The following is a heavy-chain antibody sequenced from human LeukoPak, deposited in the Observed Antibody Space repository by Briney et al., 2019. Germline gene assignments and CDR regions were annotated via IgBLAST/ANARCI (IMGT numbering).Heavy chain of an antibody. CDR3: ARVSKLPGYSSSWYWFDP. J-gene: IGHJ5*02. D-gene: IGHD6-13*01. V-gene: IGHV3-23*01. CDR1: GFTFSSYA. CDR2: ISGSGGST. Sequence: GGSLRLSCAASGFTFSSYAMSWVRQAPGKGLEWVSAISGSGGSTYYADSVKGRFTISRDNAKNSLYLQMNSLRDEDTAVYYCARVSKLPGYSSSWYWFDPWGQGTLVTVSS.